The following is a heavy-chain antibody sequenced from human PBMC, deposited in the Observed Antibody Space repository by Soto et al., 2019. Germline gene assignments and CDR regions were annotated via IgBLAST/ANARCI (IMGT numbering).Heavy chain of an antibody. V-gene: IGHV3-23*01. Sequence: GGSLRLSCAASGFTFSSYAMSWVRQAPGKGLEWVSAISGSGGSTYYADSVKGRFTISRDNSKNTLYLQMNSLRAEDTAVYYCAKELGSSGYYYYYYYGMDVWGQGTTVTVSS. D-gene: IGHD3-22*01. CDR2: ISGSGGST. CDR3: AKELGSSGYYYYYYYGMDV. J-gene: IGHJ6*02. CDR1: GFTFSSYA.